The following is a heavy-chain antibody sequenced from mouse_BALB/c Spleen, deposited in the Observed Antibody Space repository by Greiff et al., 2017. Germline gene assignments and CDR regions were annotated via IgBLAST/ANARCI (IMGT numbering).Heavy chain of an antibody. CDR1: GFTFSSYA. Sequence: DVKLVESGGGLVKPGGSLKLSCAASGFTFSSYAMSWVRQSPEKRLEWVAEISSGGSYTYYPDTVTGRFTISRDNAKNTLYLEMSSLRSEDTAMYYCARHNYGNYLYYYAMDYWGQGTSVTVSS. V-gene: IGHV5-9-4*01. J-gene: IGHJ4*01. CDR2: ISSGGSYT. D-gene: IGHD2-1*01. CDR3: ARHNYGNYLYYYAMDY.